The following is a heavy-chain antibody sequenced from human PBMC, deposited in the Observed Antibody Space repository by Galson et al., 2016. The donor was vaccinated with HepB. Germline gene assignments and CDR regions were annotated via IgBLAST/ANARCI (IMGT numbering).Heavy chain of an antibody. CDR2: ISYSGST. CDR3: ASASSDYNSLFDY. V-gene: IGHV4-39*02. CDR1: GGSISSSSYY. J-gene: IGHJ4*02. D-gene: IGHD3-22*01. Sequence: ETLSLTCSVSGGSISSSSYYWGWIRQAPGKGLEWIGSISYSGSTYYNPSLKSRDTISVDTSKNHFSLKLTSVTTADTAVYYCASASSDYNSLFDYWGQGTLIAVSS.